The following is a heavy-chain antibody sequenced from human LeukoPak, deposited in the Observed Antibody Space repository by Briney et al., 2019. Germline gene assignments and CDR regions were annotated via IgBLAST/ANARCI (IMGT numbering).Heavy chain of an antibody. D-gene: IGHD6-13*01. Sequence: PGGSPRLSCAASGFTFSSYWMSWVRQAPGKGLEWVANIKQDGSEKYYVDSVKGRFTISRDNAKNSLYLQMNSLRAEGTAVYYCAKDTGYSSSWYLVYWGQGTLVTVSS. V-gene: IGHV3-7*01. CDR2: IKQDGSEK. J-gene: IGHJ4*02. CDR1: GFTFSSYW. CDR3: AKDTGYSSSWYLVY.